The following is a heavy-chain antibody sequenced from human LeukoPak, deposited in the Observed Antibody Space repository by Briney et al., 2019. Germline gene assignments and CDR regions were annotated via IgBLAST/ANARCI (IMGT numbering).Heavy chain of an antibody. J-gene: IGHJ4*02. CDR1: GFTFSSYS. CDR2: ISSSSSYK. V-gene: IGHV3-21*01. D-gene: IGHD2-15*01. Sequence: GGSLRLSCAASGFTFSSYSMNRVRQAPGKGLEWVSSISSSSSYKYYADSVKGRFTISRGNAKNSLYLQMNSLRAEDTAVYYCARDPAVDYWGQGTLVTVSS. CDR3: ARDPAVDY.